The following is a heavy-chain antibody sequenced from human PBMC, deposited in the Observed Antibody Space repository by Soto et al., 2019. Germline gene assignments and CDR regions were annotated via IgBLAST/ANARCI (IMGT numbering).Heavy chain of an antibody. J-gene: IGHJ5*02. V-gene: IGHV4-4*02. Sequence: QVQLQESGPGLVKPSGTLSLTCAVSGGSISSSNWWSWVCQPPGKGLEWIGEIYHSGSTNYNPSHKRRDTISVDKSKSQVSLKLSSVTSADTAVYYCARDVGTYYYDSSGPNWFDPWGQGTMVTVAS. CDR1: GGSISSSNW. CDR3: ARDVGTYYYDSSGPNWFDP. D-gene: IGHD3-22*01. CDR2: IYHSGST.